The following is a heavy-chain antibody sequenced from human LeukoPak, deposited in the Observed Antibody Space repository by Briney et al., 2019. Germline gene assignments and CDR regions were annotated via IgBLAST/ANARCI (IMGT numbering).Heavy chain of an antibody. CDR2: ISYDGSNK. CDR1: GFTFSSYA. CDR3: AKDEYSGSYLTTLFDY. V-gene: IGHV3-30*04. Sequence: GGSLRLSCAASGFTFSSYAMHWVRQAPGKGLEWVAVISYDGSNKYYADSVKGRFTISRDNSQNTLYLQMNSLRAEDTAVYYCAKDEYSGSYLTTLFDYWGQGTLVTVSS. D-gene: IGHD1-26*01. J-gene: IGHJ4*02.